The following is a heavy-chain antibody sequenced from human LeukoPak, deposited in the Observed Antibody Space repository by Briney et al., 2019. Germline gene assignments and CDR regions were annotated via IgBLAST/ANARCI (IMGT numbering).Heavy chain of an antibody. J-gene: IGHJ4*02. Sequence: PGGSLRLSCAASGFTFSRYGMHWVRQAPGKGLEWVAVISYDGSNEYYADSVKGRFTISRDNSKNTLYLQMNSLRTEDTAVLYCAKALSQYTGFYDYLDYWGQGTLVTVSS. CDR1: GFTFSRYG. CDR2: ISYDGSNE. CDR3: AKALSQYTGFYDYLDY. D-gene: IGHD5-12*01. V-gene: IGHV3-30*18.